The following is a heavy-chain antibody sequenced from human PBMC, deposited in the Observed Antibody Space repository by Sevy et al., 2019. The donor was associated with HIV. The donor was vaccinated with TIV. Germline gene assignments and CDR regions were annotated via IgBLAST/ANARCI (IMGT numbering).Heavy chain of an antibody. D-gene: IGHD2-2*01. J-gene: IGHJ6*02. CDR2: IRYDGNNK. CDR3: ARGPLRYCSSSSCYEGDYYYYGMDV. V-gene: IGHV3-33*01. CDR1: GFTFSNYG. Sequence: GGSLRLSCAASGFTFSNYGIHWVRQAPGKGLEWVAVIRYDGNNKEYTDSVKGRFTISRDNSKNTLDLKVNSLRAEDTVEYYCARGPLRYCSSSSCYEGDYYYYGMDVWGHGTTVTVSS.